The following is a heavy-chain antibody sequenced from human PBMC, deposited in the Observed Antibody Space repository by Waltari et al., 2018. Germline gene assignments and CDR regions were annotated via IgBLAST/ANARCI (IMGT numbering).Heavy chain of an antibody. J-gene: IGHJ4*02. CDR2: IYYSGGT. CDR3: ARDVDSSGSDY. D-gene: IGHD3-22*01. CDR1: GGSISSSSYY. Sequence: QLQLQESGPGLVKPSETLSLTCTVSGGSISSSSYYWGWIRQPPGKGLAWIGSIYYSGGTYYNPSLKRRVTISVDTSKNQFSLKLSSVTAADTSVYYCARDVDSSGSDYWGQGTLVTVSS. V-gene: IGHV4-39*07.